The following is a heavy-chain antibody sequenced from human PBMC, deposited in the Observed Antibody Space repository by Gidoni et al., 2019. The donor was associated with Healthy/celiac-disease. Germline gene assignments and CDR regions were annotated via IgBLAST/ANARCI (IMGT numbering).Heavy chain of an antibody. CDR1: GGTFSSYA. V-gene: IGHV1-69*01. D-gene: IGHD3-10*01. J-gene: IGHJ6*02. CDR3: AREDYYGSVSRKKPEQRTDYYYYYYGRDV. Sequence: QVQLVQSGAEVKKPGSSVKVSCKASGGTFSSYAISWVRQAAGQGLEWMGGISPIFGTANYAQKFPGRVTITADESTSTAYMELSSLRSEDPAVYYCAREDYYGSVSRKKPEQRTDYYYYYYGRDVWGQGTTVTVSS. CDR2: ISPIFGTA.